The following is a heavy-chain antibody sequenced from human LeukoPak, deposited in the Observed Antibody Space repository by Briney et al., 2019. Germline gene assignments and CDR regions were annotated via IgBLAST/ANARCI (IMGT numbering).Heavy chain of an antibody. V-gene: IGHV1-24*01. Sequence: ASVKVSCKVSGYTLTELSMHWVRQAPGKGLEWMGGFDPEDGETIYAQKFRGRVTMTEDTSTDTAYMELSSLRSEDTAVYYCATDLPYYYDSSGSPWGQGTLVTVSS. J-gene: IGHJ5*02. CDR2: FDPEDGET. D-gene: IGHD3-22*01. CDR1: GYTLTELS. CDR3: ATDLPYYYDSSGSP.